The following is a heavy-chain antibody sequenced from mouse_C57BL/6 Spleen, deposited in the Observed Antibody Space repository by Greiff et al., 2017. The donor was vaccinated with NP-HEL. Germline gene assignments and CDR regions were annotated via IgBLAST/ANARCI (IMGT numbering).Heavy chain of an antibody. CDR2: IYPGDGDT. CDR1: GYAFSSSW. Sequence: VQLQQSGPELVKPGASVKISCKASGYAFSSSWMNWVKQRPGKGLEWIRRIYPGDGDTNYNGKFKGKATLTADKSSSTAYMQLSSLTSEDSAVYCCARRRLYDYDGDFDYWGQGTTLTVSS. J-gene: IGHJ2*01. CDR3: ARRRLYDYDGDFDY. D-gene: IGHD2-4*01. V-gene: IGHV1-82*01.